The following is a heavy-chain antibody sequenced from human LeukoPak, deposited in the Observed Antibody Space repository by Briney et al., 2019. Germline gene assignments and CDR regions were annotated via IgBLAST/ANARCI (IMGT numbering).Heavy chain of an antibody. CDR3: ARWGHYYDSSGYFYYYYMDV. D-gene: IGHD3-22*01. CDR2: INSDGSST. J-gene: IGHJ6*03. CDR1: GFTFSSYG. Sequence: GGSLRLSCAASGFTFSSYGMSWVRQAPGKGLEWVSRINSDGSSTSYADSVKGRFTISRDNAKNTLYLQMNSLRAEDTAVYYCARWGHYYDSSGYFYYYYMDVWGKGTTVTISS. V-gene: IGHV3-74*01.